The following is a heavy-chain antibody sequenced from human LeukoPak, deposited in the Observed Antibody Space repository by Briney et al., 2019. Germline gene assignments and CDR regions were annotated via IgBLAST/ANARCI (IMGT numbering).Heavy chain of an antibody. V-gene: IGHV1-24*01. CDR1: GYTLTELS. J-gene: IGHJ4*02. D-gene: IGHD6-19*01. CDR2: FDPEEGEK. Sequence: ASVKVSCKVSGYTLTELSVHWVRQAPGKGLEWMGGFDPEEGEKIYAQKFQGRVTTTEDTSTDTAYMELSSLRSEDTAVYYCATAPGIAVAGSFDYWGQGTLVTVSS. CDR3: ATAPGIAVAGSFDY.